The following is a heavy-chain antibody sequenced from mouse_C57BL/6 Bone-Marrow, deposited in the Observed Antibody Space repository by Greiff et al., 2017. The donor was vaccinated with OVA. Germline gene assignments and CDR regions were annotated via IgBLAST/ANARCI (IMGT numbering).Heavy chain of an antibody. CDR1: GFTFSDYG. CDR2: ISSGSSTI. CDR3: ARGGWAYAMDD. V-gene: IGHV5-17*01. J-gene: IGHJ4*01. D-gene: IGHD1-1*02. Sequence: EVKLMESGGGLVKPGGSLKLSCAASGFTFSDYGMHWVRQAPEKGLEWVAYISSGSSTIYYAATVKGRFTISRDNAKNTLFLQMTSLRAEDTARYYGARGGWAYAMDDWGQGTSVTVSS.